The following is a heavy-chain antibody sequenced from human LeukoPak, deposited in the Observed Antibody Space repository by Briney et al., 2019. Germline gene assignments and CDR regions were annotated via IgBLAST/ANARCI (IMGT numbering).Heavy chain of an antibody. CDR2: INPNSGDT. J-gene: IGHJ4*02. CDR1: GYTFTGYY. Sequence: ASVKVSCKASGYTFTGYYVHWARQAPGQGLEWMGWINPNSGDTNFAQKFQGRVTMASDTSITTAYMELSRLTSDDSAVYYCARYLSPSSFDFWGQGTLVTVSS. D-gene: IGHD6-6*01. CDR3: ARYLSPSSFDF. V-gene: IGHV1-2*02.